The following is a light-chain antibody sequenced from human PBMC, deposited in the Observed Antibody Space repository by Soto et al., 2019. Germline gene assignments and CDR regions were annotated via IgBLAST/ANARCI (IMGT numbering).Light chain of an antibody. J-gene: IGKJ2*01. CDR3: QQYYATPPYT. V-gene: IGKV4-1*01. CDR2: WAS. CDR1: QSVLYSSNNKNY. Sequence: DIVMTQSPDSLAVSLGERATINCKSSQSVLYSSNNKNYLAWYQQKPGQPPKLLIYWASTWESGVPDRFSGSGSGTDFTLTISSLQAEDVAVYYCQQYYATPPYTFGQGTKVEIK.